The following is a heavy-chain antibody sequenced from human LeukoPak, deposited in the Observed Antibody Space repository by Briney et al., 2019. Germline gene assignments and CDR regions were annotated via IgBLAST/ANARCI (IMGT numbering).Heavy chain of an antibody. CDR2: MHSSGDA. CDR1: GFTDSSNY. J-gene: IGHJ4*02. Sequence: PGGSLRLSCAASGFTDSSNYMTWVRQAPGKGLEWVSVMHSSGDAYYADSVKGRFTISRDNSKNTVYLQMNSLRAEDTAVYYCARDYSWRQFDYWGQGTLVTVSS. CDR3: ARDYSWRQFDY. V-gene: IGHV3-53*01. D-gene: IGHD1-20*01.